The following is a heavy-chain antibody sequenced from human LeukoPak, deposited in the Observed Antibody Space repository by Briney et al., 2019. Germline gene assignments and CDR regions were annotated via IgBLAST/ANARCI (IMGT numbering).Heavy chain of an antibody. CDR1: GFPFSVYE. V-gene: IGHV3-48*03. D-gene: IGHD6-19*01. CDR2: IASSGTTT. CDR3: ALSAVASDFDY. J-gene: IGHJ4*02. Sequence: TGGSLRLSCAVSGFPFSVYEMNWVRQAPGKGLEWVSNIASSGTTTYYAESVKGRFSISRDNAKSSLYLQMNSLRVEDTAVYYCALSAVASDFDYWGQGALVTVSS.